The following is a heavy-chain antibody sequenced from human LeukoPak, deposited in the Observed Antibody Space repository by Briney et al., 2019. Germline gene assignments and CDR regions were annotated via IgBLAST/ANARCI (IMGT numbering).Heavy chain of an antibody. V-gene: IGHV1-2*04. J-gene: IGHJ4*02. D-gene: IGHD4-17*01. Sequence: GASVKVSCKASGYTFTDYYMHWVRQAPGQGLEWMGWVNPNSGGKNYAQKFQGWVTMTRDTSSSTAYMELSRLTSDDTAVYYCARGGIVHGDYTVQGLNYFDYWGQGTLVTVSS. CDR3: ARGGIVHGDYTVQGLNYFDY. CDR2: VNPNSGGK. CDR1: GYTFTDYY.